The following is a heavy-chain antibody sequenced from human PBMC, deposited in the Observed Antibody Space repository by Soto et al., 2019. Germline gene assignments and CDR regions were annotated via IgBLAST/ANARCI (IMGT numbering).Heavy chain of an antibody. CDR3: ASHNSHGKNGFDP. J-gene: IGHJ5*02. CDR2: ISGYDGNT. Sequence: ASVKVSCKASGYTFTSYGISWVRQAPGQGLEWVGWISGYDGNTDYAHKFRGRVTMTTDTSTNTAYMDLRSLRSDDTAVYYCASHNSHGKNGFDPRGQGTPVTVSS. CDR1: GYTFTSYG. D-gene: IGHD1-1*01. V-gene: IGHV1-18*01.